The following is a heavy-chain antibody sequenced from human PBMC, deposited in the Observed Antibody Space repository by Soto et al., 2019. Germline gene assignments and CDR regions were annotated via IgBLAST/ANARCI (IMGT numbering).Heavy chain of an antibody. Sequence: GGSLRLSCATSGFSFSNYAMSWVRQAPGKGLEWVAGISSSGYTYYVDSLKGRFTISRDNSKNSPYLQMNSLRAEDTAVYYCAKDLIDYSNSYFDYWGQGTLITVSS. CDR3: AKDLIDYSNSYFDY. V-gene: IGHV3-23*01. J-gene: IGHJ4*02. CDR2: ISSSGYT. D-gene: IGHD4-4*01. CDR1: GFSFSNYA.